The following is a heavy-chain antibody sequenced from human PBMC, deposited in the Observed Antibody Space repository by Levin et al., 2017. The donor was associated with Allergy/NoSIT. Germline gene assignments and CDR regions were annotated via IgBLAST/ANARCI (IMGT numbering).Heavy chain of an antibody. J-gene: IGHJ4*02. Sequence: RSQTLSLTCAVSGDSVSTSSATWNWIRQSPSRGLEWLGRAYYKSEWNIDYAMSVKSRITITPDTAKNQFSLHLSAVTPEDTGVYYCARERGEVSITWYETFDYWGQGTQVTVSS. CDR2: AYYKSEWNI. D-gene: IGHD3-16*01. CDR3: ARERGEVSITWYETFDY. CDR1: GDSVSTSSAT. V-gene: IGHV6-1*01.